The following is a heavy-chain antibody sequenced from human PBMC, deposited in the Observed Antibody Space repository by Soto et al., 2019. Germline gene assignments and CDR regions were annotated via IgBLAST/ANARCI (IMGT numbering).Heavy chain of an antibody. CDR1: GGSISSYY. CDR2: IYYSGST. V-gene: IGHV4-59*08. J-gene: IGHJ6*02. Sequence: SETLSLTCTVSGGSISSYYWSWIRQPPGKGLEWIGYIYYSGSTNYNPSLKSRVTISVDTSKNQFSLKLSSVTAADTAVYYCARHIYDSSGYYHYYYGMDVWGQGTTVTVS. CDR3: ARHIYDSSGYYHYYYGMDV. D-gene: IGHD3-22*01.